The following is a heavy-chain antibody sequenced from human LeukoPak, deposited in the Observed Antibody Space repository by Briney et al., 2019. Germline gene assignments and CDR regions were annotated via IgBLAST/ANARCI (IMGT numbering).Heavy chain of an antibody. V-gene: IGHV3-48*04. D-gene: IGHD1-7*01. Sequence: PGGSLRLSCAASGFTFSSYSMNWVRQAPGKGLEWVSYISSSSSTIYYADSVKGRFTISRDNAKNTLYLQMNSLRAEDTAVYYCARVGLELAYYYYYYYMDVWGKGTTVTVSS. CDR3: ARVGLELAYYYYYYYMDV. CDR2: ISSSSSTI. CDR1: GFTFSSYS. J-gene: IGHJ6*03.